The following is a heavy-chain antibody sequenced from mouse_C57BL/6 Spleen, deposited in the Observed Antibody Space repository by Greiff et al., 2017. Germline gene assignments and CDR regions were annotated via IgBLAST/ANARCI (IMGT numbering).Heavy chain of an antibody. D-gene: IGHD1-1*01. CDR1: GYTFTSYW. CDR3: ARPSIYSYYFDY. CDR2: IDPSDSET. J-gene: IGHJ2*01. Sequence: VQLQQPGAELVRPGSSVKLSCKASGYTFTSYWMHWVKQRPIQGLEWIGNIDPSDSETHYNQKFKDKATLTVDKSSSPAYMQLSSLTSEDSAVYYCARPSIYSYYFDYWGQGTTLTVSS. V-gene: IGHV1-52*01.